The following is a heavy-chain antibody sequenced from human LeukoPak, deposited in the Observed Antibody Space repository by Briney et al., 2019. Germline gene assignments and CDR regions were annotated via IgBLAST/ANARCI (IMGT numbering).Heavy chain of an antibody. CDR3: ARELGCSSTSCYGP. Sequence: PGGSLRLSCAASGFTFDDYGMSWVRQAPGKGLEWVSGINWNGGSTGCADSVKGRFTISRDNAKNSLYLQMNSLRAEDTALYYCARELGCSSTSCYGPWGQGTLVTVSS. J-gene: IGHJ5*02. CDR2: INWNGGST. D-gene: IGHD2-2*01. V-gene: IGHV3-20*04. CDR1: GFTFDDYG.